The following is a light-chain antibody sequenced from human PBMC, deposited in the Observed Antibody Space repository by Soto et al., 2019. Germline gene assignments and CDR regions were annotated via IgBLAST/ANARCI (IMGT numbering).Light chain of an antibody. Sequence: EIVLTQSPGTLSLSPGERATLSCRASQSASTNLAWYQQKPGQAPRLLISDASNRATGVPARFSGSGSGTDFTLTISSLEPEDFALYYCQQRNNWPPITFGQGTRLEIK. V-gene: IGKV3-11*01. CDR1: QSASTN. CDR2: DAS. CDR3: QQRNNWPPIT. J-gene: IGKJ5*01.